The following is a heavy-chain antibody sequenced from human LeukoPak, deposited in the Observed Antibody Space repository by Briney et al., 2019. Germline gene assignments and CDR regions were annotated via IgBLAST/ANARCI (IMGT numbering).Heavy chain of an antibody. V-gene: IGHV3-74*01. J-gene: IGHJ6*03. CDR2: INTDGSST. D-gene: IGHD1-26*01. Sequence: PGGSLRLSCAASGFTFSSYWMHWVRQAPGKGLVWVSRINTDGSSTSYADSVKGRFTISRDNAKNTLYLQMNSLRAEDTAVYYCARKLPRDYYMDVWGKGTTVTVSS. CDR1: GFTFSSYW. CDR3: ARKLPRDYYMDV.